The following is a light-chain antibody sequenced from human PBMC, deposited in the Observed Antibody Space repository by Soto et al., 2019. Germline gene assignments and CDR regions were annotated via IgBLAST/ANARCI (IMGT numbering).Light chain of an antibody. CDR3: SSYAGSSTLVV. CDR2: EGS. CDR1: SSDVGNYNL. V-gene: IGLV2-23*01. J-gene: IGLJ2*01. Sequence: QSVLTQPASVSGSPGQSITISCTGTSSDVGNYNLVSWYQQHPGKAPKLMVYEGSKRPSGVSNRFSGSKSGNTASLTISGLQAEDEADHYCSSYAGSSTLVVFGGGTKLTVL.